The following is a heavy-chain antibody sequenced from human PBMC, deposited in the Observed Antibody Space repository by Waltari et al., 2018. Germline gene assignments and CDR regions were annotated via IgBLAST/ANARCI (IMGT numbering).Heavy chain of an antibody. D-gene: IGHD6-19*01. J-gene: IGHJ6*02. CDR2: IRGSGGST. CDR1: GFTFSSYA. V-gene: IGHV3-23*04. CDR3: AKAPGHSIGGAVYHYYGMDV. Sequence: EVQLVEFGGDLVQPGGSLRLSCAASGFTFSSYAMSWVRQAPGRGLEWVAAIRGSGGSTFYADSVKGRFTISRDSSKNTWHLQMHSLRVEDTAVYYCAKAPGHSIGGAVYHYYGMDVWGQGTTVIVSS.